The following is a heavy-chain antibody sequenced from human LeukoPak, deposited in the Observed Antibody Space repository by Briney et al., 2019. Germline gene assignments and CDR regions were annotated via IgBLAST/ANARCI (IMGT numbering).Heavy chain of an antibody. J-gene: IGHJ4*02. CDR2: INQDGSET. Sequence: GGSLRLSCAASGFTFSGSWMDWVRQAPGKGLEWVANINQDGSETYYVDSANGRFTISRDNAKNSLYLQMDSLRDEDTAMYYCTIALDFWGQGTLVTVSS. CDR3: TIALDF. CDR1: GFTFSGSW. V-gene: IGHV3-7*01.